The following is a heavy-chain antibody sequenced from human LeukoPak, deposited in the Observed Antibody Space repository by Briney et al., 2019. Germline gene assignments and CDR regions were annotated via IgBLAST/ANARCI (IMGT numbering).Heavy chain of an antibody. J-gene: IGHJ4*02. V-gene: IGHV3-74*01. Sequence: GGSLRLSCAASGFTFSSYSMNWVRQAPGKGLVWVSRIKSDGSSTTYADSVKGRFTISRDNAKNSLYLQMNSLRAEDTAVYYCARPRGNVEMATIPFDYWGQGTLVTISS. CDR2: IKSDGSST. D-gene: IGHD5-24*01. CDR3: ARPRGNVEMATIPFDY. CDR1: GFTFSSYS.